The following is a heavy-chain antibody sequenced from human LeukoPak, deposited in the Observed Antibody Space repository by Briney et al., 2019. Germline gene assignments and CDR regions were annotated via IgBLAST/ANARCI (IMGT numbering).Heavy chain of an antibody. CDR3: ARGKYSGNDYHFDY. Sequence: GGSLRLSCAASGFTFSSYWMSWVRQAPGTGLEWVANIKKDGSEKYYVDSVKGRFTISRDNAKNSLYLQMNSLRAEDTAIYYCARGKYSGNDYHFDYWGQGTLVIVSS. J-gene: IGHJ4*02. CDR2: IKKDGSEK. V-gene: IGHV3-7*03. CDR1: GFTFSSYW. D-gene: IGHD5-12*01.